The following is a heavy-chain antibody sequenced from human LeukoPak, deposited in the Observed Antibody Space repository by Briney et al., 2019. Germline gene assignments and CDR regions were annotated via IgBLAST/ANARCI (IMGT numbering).Heavy chain of an antibody. CDR1: GGSFSGYY. J-gene: IGHJ4*02. CDR3: ARATVTTGEGDY. CDR2: INHSGST. D-gene: IGHD4-17*01. V-gene: IGHV4-34*01. Sequence: PSETLSLTCAVYGGSFSGYYWSWIRQPPGKGLEWIGEINHSGSTNYNPSLESRVTISVDTSKNQFSLKLSSVTAADTAVYYCARATVTTGEGDYWGQGTLVTVSS.